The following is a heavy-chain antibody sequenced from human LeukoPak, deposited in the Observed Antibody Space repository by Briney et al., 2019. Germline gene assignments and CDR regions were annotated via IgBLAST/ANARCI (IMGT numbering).Heavy chain of an antibody. J-gene: IGHJ5*02. Sequence: GGSLRLSCAASGFTFSSYSMNWVRQAPGKGLEWVSYISSSSSTIYYADSVKGRFTISRDNSKNTLYLQMNSLRAEDTAVYYCAKVLSPRFRGPFDPWGQGTLVTVSS. CDR3: AKVLSPRFRGPFDP. V-gene: IGHV3-48*01. D-gene: IGHD3-10*01. CDR2: ISSSSSTI. CDR1: GFTFSSYS.